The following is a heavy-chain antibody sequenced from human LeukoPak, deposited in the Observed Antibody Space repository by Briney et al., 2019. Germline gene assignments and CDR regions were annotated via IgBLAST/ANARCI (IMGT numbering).Heavy chain of an antibody. D-gene: IGHD3-10*02. V-gene: IGHV3-48*03. CDR1: GFTFSTYE. Sequence: GGSLRLSCAASGFTFSTYEMNWVRRAPGKGLEWVSYISSSGSTIYYADSVKGRFTISRDNAKNSLYLQMNSLRAEDTAVYYCAELGITMIGGVWGKGTTVTISS. J-gene: IGHJ6*04. CDR2: ISSSGSTI. CDR3: AELGITMIGGV.